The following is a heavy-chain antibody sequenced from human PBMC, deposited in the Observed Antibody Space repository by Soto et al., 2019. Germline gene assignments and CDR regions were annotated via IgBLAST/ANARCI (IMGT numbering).Heavy chain of an antibody. CDR3: ATIIIPAATNFY. D-gene: IGHD2-2*01. CDR2: ISGSGGST. J-gene: IGHJ4*02. Sequence: EVQLLESGGGLVQPGGSLRLSCAASGITFTAYAMSWVRQAPGKGLEWVSSISGSGGSTYYADSVKGRLTISRDNSKNMLYLQMNSLRAEDTAVYYCATIIIPAATNFYWGQGTLVTVSS. CDR1: GITFTAYA. V-gene: IGHV3-23*01.